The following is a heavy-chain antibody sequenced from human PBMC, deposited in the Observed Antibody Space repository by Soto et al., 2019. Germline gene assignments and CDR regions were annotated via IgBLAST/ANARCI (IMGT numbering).Heavy chain of an antibody. Sequence: GASVKVSCKASGYTFTSYGISWVRQAPGQGLEWMGWISAYNGNTNYAQKLQGRVTMTTDTSTSTAYMELRSLRSDDTAVYYCARDEWRDSSSPFVNWGQGTLVTVSS. CDR1: GYTFTSYG. CDR3: ARDEWRDSSSPFVN. V-gene: IGHV1-18*01. D-gene: IGHD6-6*01. CDR2: ISAYNGNT. J-gene: IGHJ4*02.